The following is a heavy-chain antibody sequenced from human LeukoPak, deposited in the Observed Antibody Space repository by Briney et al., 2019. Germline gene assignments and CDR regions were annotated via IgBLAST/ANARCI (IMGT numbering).Heavy chain of an antibody. CDR1: GFTFSTYS. CDR2: IGSSSSTI. CDR3: AKGGYSGGIDY. Sequence: GGSLRLSCAASGFTFSTYSMNWVRQAPGKGLEWVSYIGSSSSTIYYADSVRGRFTISRDNSKNTLYLQMNSLRAEDTAVYYCAKGGYSGGIDYWGQGTLVTVSS. J-gene: IGHJ4*02. D-gene: IGHD6-25*01. V-gene: IGHV3-48*01.